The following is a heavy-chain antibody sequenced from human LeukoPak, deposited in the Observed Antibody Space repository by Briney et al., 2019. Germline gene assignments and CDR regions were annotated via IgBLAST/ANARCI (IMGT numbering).Heavy chain of an antibody. CDR1: GFSFTDYP. CDR3: ATDQRYAFDY. Sequence: VGSLRLSCATSGFSFTDYPMNWVRQAPGKGLEWISNIRTTAEGAEYAYYAESVKGRVTISRDDGKNTLYLHMNSLRDDDTAVYYCATDQRYAFDYWGQRILPTVSS. CDR2: IRTTAEGAEYA. V-gene: IGHV3-48*02. D-gene: IGHD3-9*01. J-gene: IGHJ4*01.